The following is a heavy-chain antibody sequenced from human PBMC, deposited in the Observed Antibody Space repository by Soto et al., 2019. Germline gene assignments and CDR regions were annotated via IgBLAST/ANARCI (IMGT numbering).Heavy chain of an antibody. D-gene: IGHD6-19*01. CDR2: ISTSGTT. Sequence: TLSLTCTVSGASISSYFWTWIRQPAGKGLDWIGRISTSGTTNYNPSLKSRVTMSVDTSKNHFSLNLSSVTAADTAVYYCAREAGPDRWFDPWGQGTLVTVSS. J-gene: IGHJ5*02. CDR1: GASISSYF. CDR3: AREAGPDRWFDP. V-gene: IGHV4-4*07.